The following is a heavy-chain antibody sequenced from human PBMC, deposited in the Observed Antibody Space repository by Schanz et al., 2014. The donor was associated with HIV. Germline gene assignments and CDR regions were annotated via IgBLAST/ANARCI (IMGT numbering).Heavy chain of an antibody. CDR1: GFTFSNYA. CDR2: ISYDGSNK. D-gene: IGHD5-12*01. J-gene: IGHJ4*02. V-gene: IGHV3-30-3*01. CDR3: ARVGVGGYANLDY. Sequence: QVQLVESGGRVVQPGRSLRLSCAVSGFTFSNYAMHWVRQAPGKGLEGEAVISYDGSNKYYADSVKGRFTISRDNAKNTLYLQMNSLRAEDTAVYYCARVGVGGYANLDYWGQGTLVTVSS.